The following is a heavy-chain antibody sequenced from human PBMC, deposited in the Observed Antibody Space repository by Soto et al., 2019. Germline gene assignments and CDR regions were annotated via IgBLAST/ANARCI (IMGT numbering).Heavy chain of an antibody. J-gene: IGHJ3*02. CDR1: GGSISSGDYY. Sequence: SETLSLTCTVSGGSISSGDYYWSWIRQPPGKGLEWIGYIYYSGSTYYNPPLKSRVTISVDTSKNQFSLKLSSVTAADTAVYYCARGGRIGAFDIWGQGTMVTVSS. V-gene: IGHV4-30-4*01. CDR2: IYYSGST. D-gene: IGHD2-15*01. CDR3: ARGGRIGAFDI.